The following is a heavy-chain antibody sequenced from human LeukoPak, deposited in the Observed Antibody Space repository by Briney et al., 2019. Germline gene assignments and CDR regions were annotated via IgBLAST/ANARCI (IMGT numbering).Heavy chain of an antibody. J-gene: IGHJ4*02. V-gene: IGHV3-23*01. Sequence: SGGSLILSCAASGFTFSSHAMNWVRQAPGKGLEWVSVISNSSDTTHYADSVKGRFAVSRDNSKNTLYLQMNSQRAEDTAVYYCAKSAVRTSISRYFDYWGQGTLVTVSS. CDR1: GFTFSSHA. D-gene: IGHD3-9*01. CDR3: AKSAVRTSISRYFDY. CDR2: ISNSSDTT.